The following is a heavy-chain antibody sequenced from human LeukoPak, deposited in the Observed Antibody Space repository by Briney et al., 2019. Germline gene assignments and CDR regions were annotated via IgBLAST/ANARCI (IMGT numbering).Heavy chain of an antibody. V-gene: IGHV4-30-4*01. CDR2: IYYRGST. CDR1: GGSISSGDYY. J-gene: IGHJ4*02. CDR3: ARDAVGYYGSGIVDY. Sequence: SETLSLTCTVSGGSISSGDYYWSWIRQPPGKGLEWIGYIYYRGSTYYNPSLKSRVTISVDTSKNQFSLKLSSVTAADTAVYYCARDAVGYYGSGIVDYWGQGTLVTVSS. D-gene: IGHD3-10*01.